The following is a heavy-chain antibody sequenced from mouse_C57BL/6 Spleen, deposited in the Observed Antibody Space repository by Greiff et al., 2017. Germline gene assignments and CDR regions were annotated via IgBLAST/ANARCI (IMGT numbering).Heavy chain of an antibody. CDR1: GYTFTSYW. CDR2: IYPGSGST. V-gene: IGHV1-55*01. Sequence: QVQLQQSGAELVKPGASVKMSCKASGYTFTSYWITWVKQRPGQGLEWIGDIYPGSGSTNYNEKFKSKATLTVDTSSSTAYMQLSSLTSEDSAVYYCARDSTMVTLDYWGQGTTLTVSS. CDR3: ARDSTMVTLDY. D-gene: IGHD2-2*01. J-gene: IGHJ2*01.